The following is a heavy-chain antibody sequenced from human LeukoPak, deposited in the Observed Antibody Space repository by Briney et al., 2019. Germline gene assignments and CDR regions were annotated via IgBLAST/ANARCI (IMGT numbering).Heavy chain of an antibody. D-gene: IGHD2-2*01. Sequence: ASVKVSCMVSGNTLTALSMHWVRQAPGKGLEWMGGFHPEDGETIYAQKFQGRVTMTEDTSTDTAYMELSSLISDDTAVYYCTTGKIYCSTTSCSDDYWGQGTLVTVSS. J-gene: IGHJ4*02. V-gene: IGHV1-24*01. CDR2: FHPEDGET. CDR1: GNTLTALS. CDR3: TTGKIYCSTTSCSDDY.